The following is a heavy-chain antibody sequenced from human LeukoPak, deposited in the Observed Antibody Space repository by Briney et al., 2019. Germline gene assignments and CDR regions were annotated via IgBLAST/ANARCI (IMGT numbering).Heavy chain of an antibody. CDR1: GGPISSYY. CDR2: IYYSGST. D-gene: IGHD1-26*01. V-gene: IGHV4-59*01. J-gene: IGHJ4*02. Sequence: SETLSLTCTVSGGPISSYYWSWIRQPPGKGLEWIGYIYYSGSTNYNPSLKSRVTISVDTSKNQFSLKLSSVTAADTAVYYCAGKLVGGNPFDFWGQGTLVTVSS. CDR3: AGKLVGGNPFDF.